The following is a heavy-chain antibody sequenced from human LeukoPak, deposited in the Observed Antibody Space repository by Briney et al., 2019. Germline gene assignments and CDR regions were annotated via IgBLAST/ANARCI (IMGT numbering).Heavy chain of an antibody. V-gene: IGHV3-7*05. CDR3: ARCFDI. Sequence: GGSLRLSCVASGFTFSSYCMSWVRQAPGKGLEWVAYIQDGSDKYYVDSVKGRFTISRDNAKNSLYLQMNSLRAEDTAVYYCARCFDIWGQGTMVTVSS. CDR2: IQDGSDK. CDR1: GFTFSSYC. J-gene: IGHJ3*02.